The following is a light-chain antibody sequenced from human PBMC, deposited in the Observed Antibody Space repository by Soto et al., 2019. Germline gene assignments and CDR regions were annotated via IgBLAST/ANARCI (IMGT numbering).Light chain of an antibody. Sequence: QSALTQPPSVSGSPGQSVTIACTGTSSDVGGYNYVSWFQHHPGKAPKVMISEVSKRPSGVPDRFSGSKSGNTASLTGSGLQAEDEADYYGCSNAGNVEVFGTGTKLTVL. CDR2: EVS. J-gene: IGLJ1*01. CDR1: SSDVGGYNY. V-gene: IGLV2-11*01. CDR3: CSNAGNVEV.